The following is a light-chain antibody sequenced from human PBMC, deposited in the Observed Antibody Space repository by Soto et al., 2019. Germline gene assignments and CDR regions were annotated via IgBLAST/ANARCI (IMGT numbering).Light chain of an antibody. CDR2: SAS. V-gene: IGKV3-20*01. Sequence: EIVLTQSPGTLSLSPGERATLSCRASQSVSTSYLAWYQQKPGQAPRLLIYSASSRATGIPDRFSGSGSGTEFTLTISRLEPEDFAVYYCQLYDNSLYTFGQGTGLEIK. CDR1: QSVSTSY. J-gene: IGKJ2*01. CDR3: QLYDNSLYT.